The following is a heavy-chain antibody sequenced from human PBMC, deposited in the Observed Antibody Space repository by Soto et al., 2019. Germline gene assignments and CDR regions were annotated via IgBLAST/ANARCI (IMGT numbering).Heavy chain of an antibody. CDR1: GGTFSSYA. V-gene: IGHV1-69*01. CDR2: IIPIFGKA. Sequence: QVQLVQSGAEVKKPGSSVKVSCKASGGTFSSYAISWVRQAPGQGLEWMGGIIPIFGKANYAQKFQGRVTITADESTSTAYRERSSLRSDDTAVYSCARDRGLVGANVFYDYWCQGSLVAVSS. J-gene: IGHJ4*02. CDR3: ARDRGLVGANVFYDY. D-gene: IGHD1-26*01.